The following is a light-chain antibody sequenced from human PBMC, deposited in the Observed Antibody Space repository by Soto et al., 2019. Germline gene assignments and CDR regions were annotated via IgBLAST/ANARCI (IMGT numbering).Light chain of an antibody. J-gene: IGKJ4*01. CDR1: QSVSSN. CDR3: HQYNNWPPRT. CDR2: GAS. V-gene: IGKV3-15*01. Sequence: EIVMTQSPATLSVSPGERATLSCRASQSVSSNLAWYQQKPGQAPRLLIYGASTRATGIPARFSGSGSGTECTLTISSLQSEDFAVYYCHQYNNWPPRTFGGGTKVEIK.